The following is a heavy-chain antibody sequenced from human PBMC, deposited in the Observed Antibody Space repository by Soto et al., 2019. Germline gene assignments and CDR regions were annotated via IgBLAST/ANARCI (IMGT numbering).Heavy chain of an antibody. J-gene: IGHJ4*02. V-gene: IGHV4-38-2*02. CDR3: ASDKHYYDSSGHRNFDY. CDR1: GLSISSDSH. D-gene: IGHD3-22*01. Sequence: PSETLSLTCTVSGLSISSDSHWGWVRQAPGKGLEWIGSIYPGGNTYYNPSLKSRVSIPVDTSQNQFSLKLNYVTAADTAVYYCASDKHYYDSSGHRNFDYWGRGALVTVSS. CDR2: IYPGGNT.